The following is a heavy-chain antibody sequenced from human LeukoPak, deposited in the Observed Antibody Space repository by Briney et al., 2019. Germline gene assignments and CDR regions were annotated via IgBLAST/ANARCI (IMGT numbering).Heavy chain of an antibody. D-gene: IGHD6-6*01. CDR3: ARPKSSSLDAFDI. V-gene: IGHV1-69*05. CDR1: GGTFSSYA. Sequence: SVKVSCKASGGTFSSYAISWVRQAPGQGLEWMGGIIPIFGTANYAQKFQGRVTITTDESTTTAYMELSSLRSEDTAVYYCARPKSSSLDAFDIWGQGTVVTVSS. CDR2: IIPIFGTA. J-gene: IGHJ3*02.